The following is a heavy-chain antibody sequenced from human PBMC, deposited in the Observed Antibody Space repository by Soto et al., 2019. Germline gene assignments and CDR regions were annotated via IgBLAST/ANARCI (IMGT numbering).Heavy chain of an antibody. CDR1: GGSISSSSYY. CDR3: ARIEVGATTAFDY. Sequence: SETLSLTCTVSGGSISSSSYYWGWIRQPPGKGLEWIGSIYYSGSTYYNPPLKSRVTISVDTSKNQFSLKLSSVTAADTAVYYCARIEVGATTAFDYWGQGTLVTVSS. CDR2: IYYSGST. V-gene: IGHV4-39*01. D-gene: IGHD1-26*01. J-gene: IGHJ4*02.